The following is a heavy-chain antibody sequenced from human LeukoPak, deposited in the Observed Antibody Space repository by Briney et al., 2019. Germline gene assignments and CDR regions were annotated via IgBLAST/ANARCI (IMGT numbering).Heavy chain of an antibody. CDR3: TTDDGSSWAVDYYYGMDV. CDR2: IKSKTDGGTT. CDR1: GFTFSNAW. Sequence: PGGSLRLSCAASGFTFSNAWMSWVRQAPGKGLEWVGRIKSKTDGGTTDYAAPVKGRFTISRDDSKNTLYLQMNSLKTEDTAVYYYTTDDGSSWAVDYYYGMDVWGQGTTVTVSS. J-gene: IGHJ6*02. D-gene: IGHD6-13*01. V-gene: IGHV3-15*01.